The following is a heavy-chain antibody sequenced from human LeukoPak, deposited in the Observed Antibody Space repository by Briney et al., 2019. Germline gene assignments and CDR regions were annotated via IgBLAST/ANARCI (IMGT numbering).Heavy chain of an antibody. CDR1: GFTFNNYA. Sequence: GGSLRLSCAASGFTFNNYAMSWVRQAPGKGLAWVSTISGSGGSTYYADSVKGRFTVSRDNSKNTLNLQMNSLRAEDTAVYYCARDILPRAFDIWGQGTMVTVSS. J-gene: IGHJ3*02. CDR3: ARDILPRAFDI. CDR2: ISGSGGST. V-gene: IGHV3-23*01. D-gene: IGHD2-2*02.